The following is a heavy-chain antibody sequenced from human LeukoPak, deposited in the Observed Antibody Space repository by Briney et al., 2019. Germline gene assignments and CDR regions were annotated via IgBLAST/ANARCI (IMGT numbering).Heavy chain of an antibody. CDR2: ISGNNDNP. CDR3: ARDGTSTDEY. J-gene: IGHJ4*02. V-gene: IGHV1-18*01. D-gene: IGHD2-2*01. Sequence: ASVRVSCKTSGYTFSNFGINWVRQAPGQGLEWMGWISGNNDNPNYGQKFQGRFTVTTDSSTSTAYMELRNLTFVDTAFYYCARDGTSTDEYWGQGTLVTVSS. CDR1: GYTFSNFG.